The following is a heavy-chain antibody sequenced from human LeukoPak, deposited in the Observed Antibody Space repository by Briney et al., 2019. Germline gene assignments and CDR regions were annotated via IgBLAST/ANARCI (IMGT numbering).Heavy chain of an antibody. J-gene: IGHJ4*02. CDR3: ARGGATRGRFEN. D-gene: IGHD1-26*01. Sequence: PGGFLRLSCAASGFPFNVQTMSWVRQAPGKGLDWVASMRGDGTEIHYVDSVKGRFTISRDNPKNSLYLQMNNLRAEDTAVYYCARGGATRGRFENWGQGTRVTVPS. CDR1: GFPFNVQT. CDR2: MRGDGTEI. V-gene: IGHV3-7*01.